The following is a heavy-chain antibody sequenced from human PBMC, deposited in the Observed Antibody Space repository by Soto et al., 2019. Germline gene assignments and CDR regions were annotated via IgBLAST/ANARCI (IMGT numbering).Heavy chain of an antibody. CDR2: FNPNSGDT. J-gene: IGHJ4*02. V-gene: IGHV1-2*02. CDR1: GYTFTAYS. CDR3: AREASAVLALDY. D-gene: IGHD6-19*01. Sequence: ASVKVSCKASGYTFTAYSMHWVRQAPGQGLEWIGWFNPNSGDTVYAEKFQGRVTLTRDTSISTAYMELSSLRSDDTALYYCAREASAVLALDYCGQGTLVTVYS.